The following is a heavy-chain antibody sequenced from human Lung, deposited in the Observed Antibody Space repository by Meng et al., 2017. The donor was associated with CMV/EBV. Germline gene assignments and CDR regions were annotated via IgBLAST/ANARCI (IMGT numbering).Heavy chain of an antibody. D-gene: IGHD1-26*01. Sequence: SETLSLXCTVSGGSISSYHWSWIRQPPGKGLEWIGYIYYSGSTNYNPSLESRVTISVDTSKNQFSLKLSSVTAADTAVYYCARVGRSGSYLPGLDYWGQGTLVPVSS. CDR2: IYYSGST. V-gene: IGHV4-59*01. CDR3: ARVGRSGSYLPGLDY. J-gene: IGHJ4*02. CDR1: GGSISSYH.